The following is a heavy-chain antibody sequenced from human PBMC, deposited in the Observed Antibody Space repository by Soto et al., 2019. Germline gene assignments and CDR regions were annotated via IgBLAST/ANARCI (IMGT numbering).Heavy chain of an antibody. CDR1: GYTFTGYY. J-gene: IGHJ5*02. CDR2: INPNSGGT. V-gene: IGHV1-2*02. D-gene: IGHD2-21*02. Sequence: ASVKVSCKASGYTFTGYYMHWVRQAPGQGLEWMGWINPNSGGTNYAQKFQGRVTMTRDTSISTAYMELSRLRSDDTAVYYCASGGPIVVVTDIVYNWFDPCGQRTLVTVSS. CDR3: ASGGPIVVVTDIVYNWFDP.